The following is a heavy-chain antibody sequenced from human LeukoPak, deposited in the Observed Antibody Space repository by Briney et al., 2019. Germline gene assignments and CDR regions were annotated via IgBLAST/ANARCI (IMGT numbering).Heavy chain of an antibody. CDR2: ISNSGGST. V-gene: IGHV3-23*01. Sequence: GGSLRLSCAASGFTFSTYAMSWVRQAPGKGLEWVSVISNSGGSTFYADSVKGRFTISRDNSKNTLYLQMNSLRAEDTAVYYCAKRASGSGTSLYYFDYWGQGTLVTVSS. D-gene: IGHD3-10*01. CDR1: GFTFSTYA. CDR3: AKRASGSGTSLYYFDY. J-gene: IGHJ4*02.